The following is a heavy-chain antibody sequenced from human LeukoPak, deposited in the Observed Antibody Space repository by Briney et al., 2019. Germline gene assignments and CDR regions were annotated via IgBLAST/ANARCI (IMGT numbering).Heavy chain of an antibody. V-gene: IGHV4-30-2*01. Sequence: PSETLSLTCTVSGGSIRSGGYYWRWIWQPPGEGRGWIGYIYHSGSTYYNPSLKSRVTISADTSKNQFSLKLTFVTAADTAVYYCARLSPRCCDYWGQGTLVTVSS. CDR1: GGSIRSGGYY. J-gene: IGHJ4*02. CDR2: IYHSGST. CDR3: ARLSPRCCDY. D-gene: IGHD4/OR15-4a*01.